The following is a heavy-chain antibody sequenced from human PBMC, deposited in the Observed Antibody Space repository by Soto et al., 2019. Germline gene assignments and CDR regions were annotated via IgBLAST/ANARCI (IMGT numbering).Heavy chain of an antibody. CDR3: ARAHYYDSWDNYFDY. CDR1: GYTFTDYY. V-gene: IGHV1-2*02. J-gene: IGHJ4*02. CDR2: INPHSGGT. Sequence: ASVKVSCKASGYTFTDYYLNWVRQAPGQGLEWMGWINPHSGGTNYAQKFQGRVTMTRDTSINTAYMDLSSLRSDDTAVYFCARAHYYDSWDNYFDYWGQGALVTVSS. D-gene: IGHD3-22*01.